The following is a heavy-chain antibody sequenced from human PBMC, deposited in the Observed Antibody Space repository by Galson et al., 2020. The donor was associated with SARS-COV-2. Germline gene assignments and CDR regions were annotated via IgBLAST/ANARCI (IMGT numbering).Heavy chain of an antibody. V-gene: IGHV3-30-3*01. Sequence: TGGSLRLSCAASGFTFSSYAMHWVRQAPGKGLEWVAVISYDGSNKYYADSVKGRFTISRDNSKNTLYLQMNSLRAEDTAVYYCAREQSYTGTHLPLVVVITPGAFDIWGQGTMVTVSS. CDR1: GFTFSSYA. D-gene: IGHD3-22*01. CDR3: AREQSYTGTHLPLVVVITPGAFDI. J-gene: IGHJ3*02. CDR2: ISYDGSNK.